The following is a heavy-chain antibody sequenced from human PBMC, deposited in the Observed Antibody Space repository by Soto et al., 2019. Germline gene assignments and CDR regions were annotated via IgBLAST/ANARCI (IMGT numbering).Heavy chain of an antibody. V-gene: IGHV3-23*01. J-gene: IGHJ4*02. Sequence: GGSLRLSCAASGFTFSSYAMSWVRQAPGKGLEWVSAISGSGGSTYYADSVKGRFTISRDNSKNTLYLQMNSLRAEDTAVYYCAKDNTRRIAVAGVYFDYWGQGTLVTVSS. CDR2: ISGSGGST. D-gene: IGHD6-19*01. CDR3: AKDNTRRIAVAGVYFDY. CDR1: GFTFSSYA.